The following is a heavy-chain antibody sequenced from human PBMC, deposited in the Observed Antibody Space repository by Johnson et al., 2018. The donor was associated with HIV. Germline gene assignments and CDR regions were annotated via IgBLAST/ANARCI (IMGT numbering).Heavy chain of an antibody. D-gene: IGHD3-10*01. J-gene: IGHJ3*02. Sequence: QMQLVESGGGLVQSGGSLRLSCAASGFTFSSYGMHWVRQAPGKGLEWVAFIRYDGSNKYYADSVKGRFTISRDNSKNTLYLQMNSLRAEDTAVYYCAKEDYYGSGSYDAFDIWGQGTMVTVSS. CDR3: AKEDYYGSGSYDAFDI. CDR1: GFTFSSYG. V-gene: IGHV3-30*02. CDR2: IRYDGSNK.